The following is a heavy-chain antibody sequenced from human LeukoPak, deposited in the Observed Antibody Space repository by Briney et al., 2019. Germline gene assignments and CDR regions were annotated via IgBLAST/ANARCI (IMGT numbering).Heavy chain of an antibody. D-gene: IGHD4-17*01. CDR3: ARDYGNAFDI. Sequence: ASVKVSCKASGGTFSSYAISWVRQATGQGLEWMGWMNPNSGNTGYAQKFQGRVTMTRNTSISTAYMELSSLRSEDTAVYYCARDYGNAFDIWGQGTMVTVSS. CDR2: MNPNSGNT. J-gene: IGHJ3*02. V-gene: IGHV1-8*02. CDR1: GGTFSSYA.